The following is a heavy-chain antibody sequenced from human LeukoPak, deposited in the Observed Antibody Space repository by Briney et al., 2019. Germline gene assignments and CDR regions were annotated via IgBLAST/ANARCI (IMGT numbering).Heavy chain of an antibody. CDR2: ISHDGSNI. Sequence: GGSLRLSCVASEFNFMSYSMQWVRQAPVKGLQWVAAISHDGSNIYYGDSVKGRFTISRDNSKNTLYLQMNNLRTEDTAVYYCARIPLDGHWYFDLWGRGTLVTVSS. V-gene: IGHV3-30*04. J-gene: IGHJ2*01. CDR3: ARIPLDGHWYFDL. D-gene: IGHD5-24*01. CDR1: EFNFMSYS.